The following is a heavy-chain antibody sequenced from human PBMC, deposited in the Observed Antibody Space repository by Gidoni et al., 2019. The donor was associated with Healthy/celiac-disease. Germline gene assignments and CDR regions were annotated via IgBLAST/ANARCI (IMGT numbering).Heavy chain of an antibody. V-gene: IGHV4-39*01. CDR2: IYYSGST. Sequence: QLQLQESGPGLVKPSETLSLTCTVSGGSISSSSYYWGWIRQPPGKGLEWIGSIYYSGSTYYNPSLKSRVTISVDTSKNQFSLKLSSVTAADTAVYYCARQLGYCTNGVCYGWFDPWGQGTLVTVSS. J-gene: IGHJ5*02. D-gene: IGHD2-8*01. CDR1: GGSISSSSYY. CDR3: ARQLGYCTNGVCYGWFDP.